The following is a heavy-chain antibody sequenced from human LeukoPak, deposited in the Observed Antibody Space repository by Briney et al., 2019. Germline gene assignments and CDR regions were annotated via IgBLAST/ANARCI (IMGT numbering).Heavy chain of an antibody. J-gene: IGHJ5*02. CDR2: INHSGST. D-gene: IGHD2-2*01. CDR3: ARGRRPTGYCSSTSCYRNWFDP. V-gene: IGHV4-34*01. CDR1: GGSFSGYY. Sequence: SETLSRTCAVYGGSFSGYYWSWIRQPPGKGLEWIGEINHSGSTNYNPSLKSRVTISVDTSKNQFSLKLSSVTAADTAVYYCARGRRPTGYCSSTSCYRNWFDPWGQGTLVTVSS.